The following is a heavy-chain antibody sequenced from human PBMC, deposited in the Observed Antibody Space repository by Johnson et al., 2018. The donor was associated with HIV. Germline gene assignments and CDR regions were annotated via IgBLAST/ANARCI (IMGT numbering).Heavy chain of an antibody. D-gene: IGHD6-19*01. CDR3: AKDKAVASLGNAFDV. Sequence: EVQLVESGGGLVQPGGSLRLSCAASGFTVSSNYMSWVRQAPGKGLEWVSVIYSGGRTYYADSVKGRFTISRDNSKNTLYLQMNSLRADDTAVYYCAKDKAVASLGNAFDVWGQGAMVTVSS. CDR1: GFTVSSNY. J-gene: IGHJ3*01. V-gene: IGHV3-66*01. CDR2: IYSGGRT.